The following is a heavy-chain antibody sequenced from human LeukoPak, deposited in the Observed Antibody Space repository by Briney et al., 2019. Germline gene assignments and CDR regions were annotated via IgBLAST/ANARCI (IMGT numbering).Heavy chain of an antibody. Sequence: GGSLRLSCAASGFTFSNYAMNWVRQAPGKGLEWLAAVSFDGNIKYYGDSVRGQFTISKDNSKNMLYLQMNTLRVEDTAIYYCAKDYIYYSRPGWCFDLWGRGTLVTVSS. J-gene: IGHJ2*01. D-gene: IGHD3-22*01. CDR2: VSFDGNIK. V-gene: IGHV3-30*18. CDR1: GFTFSNYA. CDR3: AKDYIYYSRPGWCFDL.